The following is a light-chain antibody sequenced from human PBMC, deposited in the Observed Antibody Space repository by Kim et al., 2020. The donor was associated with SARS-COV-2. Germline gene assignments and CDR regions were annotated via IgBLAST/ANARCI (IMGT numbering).Light chain of an antibody. CDR1: QSISSSY. CDR3: QQYSISPLT. J-gene: IGKJ1*01. V-gene: IGKV3-20*01. CDR2: GAS. Sequence: SPGERATLSCSASQSISSSYLAWYQQKPGQAPRLLIYGASSRATGIPDRFSGSGSGTDCTLTISRLEPEDFAVYYCQQYSISPLTFGQGTKVDIK.